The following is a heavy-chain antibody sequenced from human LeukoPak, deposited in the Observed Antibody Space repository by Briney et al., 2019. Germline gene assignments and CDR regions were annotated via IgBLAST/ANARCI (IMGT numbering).Heavy chain of an antibody. Sequence: TGGSLRLSCAASGFTFSSYAMSWVRQAPGKGLEWVSAISGSGGSTYYADSVKGRFTISRDNSKNTLYLQMNSLRAEDTAVYYCAKSSRRVVFTALQPVREFDPWGQGTLVTVSS. CDR3: AKSSRRVVFTALQPVREFDP. J-gene: IGHJ5*02. CDR1: GFTFSSYA. V-gene: IGHV3-23*01. D-gene: IGHD6-6*01. CDR2: ISGSGGST.